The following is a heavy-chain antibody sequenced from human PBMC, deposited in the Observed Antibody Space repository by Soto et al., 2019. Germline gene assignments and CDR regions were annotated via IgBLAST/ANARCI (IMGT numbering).Heavy chain of an antibody. CDR3: ARVRRVDCSSTSCYANSAEYFQH. CDR2: IIPILGIA. CDR1: GDTFSSYT. V-gene: IGHV1-69*02. J-gene: IGHJ1*01. D-gene: IGHD2-2*01. Sequence: GASVKVSCKASGDTFSSYTISWVRQAPGQGLEWMGRIIPILGIANYAQKFQGRVTITADKSTSTAYMELSSLRSEDTAVYYCARVRRVDCSSTSCYANSAEYFQHWGQGTLVTVS.